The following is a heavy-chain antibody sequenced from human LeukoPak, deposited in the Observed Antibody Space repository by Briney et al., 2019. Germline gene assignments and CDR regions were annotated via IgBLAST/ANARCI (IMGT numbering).Heavy chain of an antibody. Sequence: GGSLRLSCAASGFTFSSYAMHWVRQAPGKGLEWVAVISYDGSNKYYADSVKGRFTISRDNSKNTLYLQMNSLRAEDTAVYYCATHTVHLGAFDIWGQGTMVTVSS. CDR1: GFTFSSYA. CDR3: ATHTVHLGAFDI. J-gene: IGHJ3*02. CDR2: ISYDGSNK. D-gene: IGHD3-16*01. V-gene: IGHV3-30-3*01.